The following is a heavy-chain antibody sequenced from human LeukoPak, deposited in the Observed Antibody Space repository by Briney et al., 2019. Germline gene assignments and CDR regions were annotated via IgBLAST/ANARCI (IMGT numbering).Heavy chain of an antibody. CDR2: ISYDGSNK. CDR1: GFTFSSYG. CDR3: AAGYNSSGGLDY. Sequence: GGSLRLSCAASGFTFSSYGMHWVRQAPGKGLEWVAVISYDGSNKYYADSVKGRFTISRDNSKNTLYLQMNSLRAEDTAVYYCAAGYNSSGGLDYWGQGTLVTVSS. D-gene: IGHD6-13*01. V-gene: IGHV3-30*03. J-gene: IGHJ4*02.